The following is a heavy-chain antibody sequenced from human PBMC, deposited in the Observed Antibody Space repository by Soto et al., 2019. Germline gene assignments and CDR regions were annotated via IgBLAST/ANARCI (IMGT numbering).Heavy chain of an antibody. J-gene: IGHJ5*02. CDR1: RGSISRYY. CDR3: AREWVHYSGSGSPAGRWFHP. V-gene: IGHV4-4*07. Sequence: SETLSLTCTVSRGSISRYYWSWIRQPAGKGLEWLGRIYTSGSTNYNPSLKSRVTMSVDTSKNQFSLKLSSVTAADTAVYYCAREWVHYSGSGSPAGRWFHPRGQGPLGAVSS. D-gene: IGHD3-10*01. CDR2: IYTSGST.